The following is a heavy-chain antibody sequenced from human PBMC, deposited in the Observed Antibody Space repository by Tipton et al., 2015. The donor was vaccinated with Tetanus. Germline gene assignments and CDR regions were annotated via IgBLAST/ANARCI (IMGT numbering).Heavy chain of an antibody. V-gene: IGHV5-51*01. Sequence: QLVQSGAEVKKPGESLKISCKGSGFSFSSSWIVWVRQMPGKGLEYVGIIFTGDSETRYSPSFQGQVTISVDKSINTAYLQWSSLKASDTSMFYCARAHCTDGVCNFDFWGQGALVTVAS. J-gene: IGHJ4*02. D-gene: IGHD2-8*01. CDR2: IFTGDSET. CDR3: ARAHCTDGVCNFDF. CDR1: GFSFSSSW.